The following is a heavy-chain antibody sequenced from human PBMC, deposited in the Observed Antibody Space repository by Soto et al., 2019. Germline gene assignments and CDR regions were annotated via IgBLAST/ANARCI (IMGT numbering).Heavy chain of an antibody. D-gene: IGHD6-19*01. CDR3: AREVAQEWLVLGYFDY. Sequence: ASVKVSCKASGYTFAVYGITWVRQAPGQGLEWVGWISAKNGHPNYAQKFQGRVTMTTDTSTSTAYMELRSLRSDDTAVYYCAREVAQEWLVLGYFDYWGQGTLVTV. V-gene: IGHV1-18*01. CDR1: GYTFAVYG. J-gene: IGHJ4*02. CDR2: ISAKNGHP.